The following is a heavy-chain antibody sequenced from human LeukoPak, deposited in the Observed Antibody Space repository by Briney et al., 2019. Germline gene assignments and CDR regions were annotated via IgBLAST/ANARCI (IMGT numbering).Heavy chain of an antibody. Sequence: GGSLRLSCAASGFIFSNYDMNWVRQAPGKGLEWISYISSSNTTVYYADSVKGRFTISRDNAKNSLYLQMNSLRAEDTALYYCAKRYCSGGSCGFFDYWGQGTLVTVSS. D-gene: IGHD2-15*01. J-gene: IGHJ4*02. CDR2: ISSSNTTV. CDR3: AKRYCSGGSCGFFDY. CDR1: GFIFSNYD. V-gene: IGHV3-48*01.